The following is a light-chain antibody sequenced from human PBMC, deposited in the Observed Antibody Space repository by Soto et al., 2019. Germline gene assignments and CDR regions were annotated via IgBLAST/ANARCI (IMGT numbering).Light chain of an antibody. CDR1: QSFSSGY. CDR2: GAS. V-gene: IGKV3-20*01. Sequence: DIVLTQSPGTLSFSPGERATLACRASQSFSSGYLAWYQHKPGQAPRLLIDGASSRATGIPDRFSGSWSGRDFSLTICLLVNEDFAVYDCQQYDMSLSWTFGHGTKVELK. CDR3: QQYDMSLSWT. J-gene: IGKJ1*01.